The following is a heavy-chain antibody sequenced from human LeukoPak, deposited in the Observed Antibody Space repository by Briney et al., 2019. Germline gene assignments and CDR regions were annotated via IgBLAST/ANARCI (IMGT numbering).Heavy chain of an antibody. CDR2: INPNRGGT. J-gene: IGHJ4*02. Sequence: ASVKVSCKASGYTFTGYYMHWVRQAPGQGLEWMGWINPNRGGTDYAQKFQGRVTMTRDTSISTAYMELSRLRSDDTAVYYCAVLPWFGELADYWGQGTLVTVSS. CDR3: AVLPWFGELADY. V-gene: IGHV1-2*02. D-gene: IGHD3-10*01. CDR1: GYTFTGYY.